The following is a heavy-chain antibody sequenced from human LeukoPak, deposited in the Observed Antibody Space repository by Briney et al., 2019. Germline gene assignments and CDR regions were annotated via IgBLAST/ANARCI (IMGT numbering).Heavy chain of an antibody. CDR3: ARDPNPSGGSAFDI. CDR2: INPNSGGT. J-gene: IGHJ3*02. CDR1: GYTFTGYY. D-gene: IGHD2-15*01. V-gene: IGHV1-2*02. Sequence: ASVKVSCKASGYTFTGYYMHWVRRAPGQGLEWMGWINPNSGGTNYAQKFQGRVTMTRDMSISTAYMELSRLRSDDTAVYYCARDPNPSGGSAFDIWGQGTMVTVSS.